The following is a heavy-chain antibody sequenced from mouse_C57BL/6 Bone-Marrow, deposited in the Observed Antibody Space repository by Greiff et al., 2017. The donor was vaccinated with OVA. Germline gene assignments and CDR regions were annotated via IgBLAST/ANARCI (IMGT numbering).Heavy chain of an antibody. V-gene: IGHV5-15*01. Sequence: DVKLVESGGGLVQPGGSLTLSCAASGFTFSDYGMAWVRQAPRKGPEWVAFISNLAYSIYYADTVTGRFTISRENAKNTLYLEMSSLRSEDTAMYYCARQDPNYDGSSYGWFAYWGQGTLVTVSA. CDR2: ISNLAYSI. J-gene: IGHJ3*01. CDR3: ARQDPNYDGSSYGWFAY. CDR1: GFTFSDYG. D-gene: IGHD1-1*01.